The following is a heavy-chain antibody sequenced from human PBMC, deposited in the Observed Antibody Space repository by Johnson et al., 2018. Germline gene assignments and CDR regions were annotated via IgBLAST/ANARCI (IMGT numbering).Heavy chain of an antibody. D-gene: IGHD3-22*01. Sequence: QVQLVQSGGGVVQPGRSLRLSCAASGFTFSSYGMHWVRQAPGKGLEWVAIISYDGSRKYYEASVKGRFTISRDNSKNTLYLQMNSLRAGETAVYYCAKEGGYDSSGYIGALDIWGQGTMATVAS. CDR2: ISYDGSRK. CDR3: AKEGGYDSSGYIGALDI. CDR1: GFTFSSYG. J-gene: IGHJ3*02. V-gene: IGHV3-30*18.